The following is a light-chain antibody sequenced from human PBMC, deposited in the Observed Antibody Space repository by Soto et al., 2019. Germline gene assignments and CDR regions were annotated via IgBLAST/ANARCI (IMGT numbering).Light chain of an antibody. CDR3: QQYDNWLQT. Sequence: IMMTQSPATLSVSPGERASLSCRACQSVSSRLAWYQQKPGQAPRLLIYGASTRATGIPARFSGSGSGTEFTLTISSLQSEDLAVYYCQQYDNWLQTFGQGTKVDIK. J-gene: IGKJ1*01. CDR1: QSVSSR. CDR2: GAS. V-gene: IGKV3-15*01.